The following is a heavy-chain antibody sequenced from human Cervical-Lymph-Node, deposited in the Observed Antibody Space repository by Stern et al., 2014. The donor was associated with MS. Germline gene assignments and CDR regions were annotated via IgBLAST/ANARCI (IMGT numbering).Heavy chain of an antibody. J-gene: IGHJ4*02. CDR2: ISYDGRDK. V-gene: IGHV3-30*04. D-gene: IGHD1-26*01. Sequence: VQLVESGGGVVQPGRSLRLSCAASGFAFRRYALHWVRQAPGKGLEWVALISYDGRDKSYTDSVKGRFTVSRDNSNNTVDLEMNSLRLEDTAVYYCAKGGSGSYLDWGQGSLVTVSS. CDR3: AKGGSGSYLD. CDR1: GFAFRRYA.